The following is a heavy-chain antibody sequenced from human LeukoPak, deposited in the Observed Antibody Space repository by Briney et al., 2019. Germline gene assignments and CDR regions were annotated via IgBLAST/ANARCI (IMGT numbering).Heavy chain of an antibody. CDR1: GFTFSSYG. J-gene: IGHJ5*02. D-gene: IGHD3-16*02. Sequence: GGTLTLTCAASGFTFSSYGMHWGRHPPGKELHWLAAIKHDGTSNYYTASVKGRITISRDKSKNQLYLKLSCLSAEDTAVYHCVRIGLSYSYFSGFDPWGQGALVIVSS. CDR2: IKHDGTSN. V-gene: IGHV3-30*19. CDR3: VRIGLSYSYFSGFDP.